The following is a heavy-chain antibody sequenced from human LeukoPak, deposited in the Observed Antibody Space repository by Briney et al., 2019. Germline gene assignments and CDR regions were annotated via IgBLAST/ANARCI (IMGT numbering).Heavy chain of an antibody. Sequence: ASVKVSSKASGYTFTSYGISWVRQAPGQGLEWMGWISAYNGNTNYAQKLQGRVTMTTDTSTSTAYMELRSLRSDDTAVYYCARDISNYYDSSGYLPYWGQGTLVTVSS. D-gene: IGHD3-22*01. CDR1: GYTFTSYG. CDR2: ISAYNGNT. V-gene: IGHV1-18*01. CDR3: ARDISNYYDSSGYLPY. J-gene: IGHJ4*02.